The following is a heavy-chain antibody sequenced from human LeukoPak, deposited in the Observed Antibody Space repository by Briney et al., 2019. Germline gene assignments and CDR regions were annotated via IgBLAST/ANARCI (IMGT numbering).Heavy chain of an antibody. CDR3: ASLTSQYDY. CDR1: GLTFSNDW. Sequence: GGSLRLSWAASGLTFSNDWMQWVRQAPGKGLVWVSRINNYGSITTYADSVKGRFTISRDNAKNTLYLQMNSLRAEDTAVYYCASLTSQYDYWGLGTLVTVSS. D-gene: IGHD3-10*01. V-gene: IGHV3-74*03. J-gene: IGHJ4*02. CDR2: INNYGSIT.